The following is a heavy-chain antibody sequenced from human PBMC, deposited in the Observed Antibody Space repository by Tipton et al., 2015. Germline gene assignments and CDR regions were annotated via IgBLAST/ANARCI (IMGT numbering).Heavy chain of an antibody. CDR3: ARGGNNWFDP. Sequence: GLVKPSETLSLTCTVSGGSISHYYWSWIRQPPGKGLEWIGHIYDSGITNHNPSLKSRVTISIDTSKNLFSLKLSSVTAADMAVYYCARGGNNWFDPWDRGTLVTVSS. CDR2: IYDSGIT. J-gene: IGHJ5*02. V-gene: IGHV4-59*01. CDR1: GGSISHYY. D-gene: IGHD2-15*01.